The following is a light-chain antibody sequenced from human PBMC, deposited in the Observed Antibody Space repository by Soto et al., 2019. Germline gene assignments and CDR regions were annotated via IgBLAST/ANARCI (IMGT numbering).Light chain of an antibody. CDR3: QQRSNWPALT. J-gene: IGKJ4*01. Sequence: EVVLTQFPANLSLSPGETATLSCRASQSVSYYLAWYQQKPGQAPRLLIYDVSNRATGIPARFSGRGSGTDFTLTISSLEPEDFAVYYCQQRSNWPALTFGGVNKVEI. CDR2: DVS. CDR1: QSVSYY. V-gene: IGKV3-11*01.